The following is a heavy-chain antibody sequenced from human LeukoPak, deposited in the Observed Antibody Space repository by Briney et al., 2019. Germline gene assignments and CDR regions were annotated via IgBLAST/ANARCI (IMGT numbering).Heavy chain of an antibody. CDR1: GGSISSGF. J-gene: IGHJ4*02. V-gene: IGHV4-59*13. D-gene: IGHD2-15*01. CDR2: IYYSGST. CDR3: ARQAYCSGSSCNPFDY. Sequence: SETLSLTCTVSGGSISSGFGSWIRQPPGKGLEWIGYIYYSGSTNYNPPLKSRVTISIDTSKSQFSLKLSSVTAADTAVYYWARQAYCSGSSCNPFDYWGQGTLVTVSS.